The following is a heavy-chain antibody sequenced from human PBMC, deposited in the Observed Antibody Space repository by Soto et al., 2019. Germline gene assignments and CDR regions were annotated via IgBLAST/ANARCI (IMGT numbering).Heavy chain of an antibody. CDR1: GDSISSGNKY. V-gene: IGHV4-30-4*01. CDR3: ARVPSPFDYHYAMDA. J-gene: IGHJ6*02. D-gene: IGHD3-16*01. Sequence: PSETLSLTCTVSGDSISSGNKYWSWIRQPPGKGLEWIGYIYSSGSTYYNPSLKSRLSISLHTSDNQFSLKFDSVTDADSAVYYCARVPSPFDYHYAMDAWGHGTTVTVSS. CDR2: IYSSGST.